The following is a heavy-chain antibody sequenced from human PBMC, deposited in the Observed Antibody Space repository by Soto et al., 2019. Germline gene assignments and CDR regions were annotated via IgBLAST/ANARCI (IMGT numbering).Heavy chain of an antibody. CDR3: ARWVEVSLDYFDS. CDR1: GASISSSSYY. D-gene: IGHD2-15*01. Sequence: ETLSLTCTVSGASISSSSYYWGWIRQPPGKGLAWIGNIYYSGSTYYNPSLKSRVTISVDTSKNQFSLNLSSVTAADTAVYYCARWVEVSLDYFDSWGQGTPVTVSS. J-gene: IGHJ4*02. V-gene: IGHV4-39*07. CDR2: IYYSGST.